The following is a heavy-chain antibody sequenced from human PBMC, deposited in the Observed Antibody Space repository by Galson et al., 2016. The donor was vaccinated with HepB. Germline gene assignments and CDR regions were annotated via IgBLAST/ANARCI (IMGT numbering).Heavy chain of an antibody. CDR3: ARAQYVGYCGTSCPPVGF. CDR1: GYPFTSYA. Sequence: SLRLSCAASGYPFTSYALHWVRQAPGKGLEWLAVISYDVGHKFYADSVKGRFTISGDNSKNTLYLQMDSLKTEDTAVYYCARAQYVGYCGTSCPPVGFWGQGALVTVSS. V-gene: IGHV3-30*04. D-gene: IGHD5-12*01. J-gene: IGHJ4*02. CDR2: ISYDVGHK.